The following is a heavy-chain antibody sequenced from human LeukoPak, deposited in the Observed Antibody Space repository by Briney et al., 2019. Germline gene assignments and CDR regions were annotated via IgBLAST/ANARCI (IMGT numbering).Heavy chain of an antibody. J-gene: IGHJ3*02. CDR2: TSSSSSYI. D-gene: IGHD3-9*01. Sequence: KPGGSLRLSCAASGFTFSSYTMNWVRQAPGKGLEWVSSTSSSSSYIYYADSVKGRFTISRDNAENSLYLQMNSLRAEDTAVYYCARDTYDILTGYYKWAFDIWGQGTMVTVSS. CDR1: GFTFSSYT. CDR3: ARDTYDILTGYYKWAFDI. V-gene: IGHV3-21*06.